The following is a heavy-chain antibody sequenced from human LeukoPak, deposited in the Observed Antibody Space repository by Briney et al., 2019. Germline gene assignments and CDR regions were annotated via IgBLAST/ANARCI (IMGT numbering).Heavy chain of an antibody. V-gene: IGHV4-4*07. Sequence: PSETLSLTCTVSGGSISSYYWSWIRQPAGKGLEWIGRIYTSGSTNYNPSLKSRVTMSVDTSKNQFSLKLSSVTAADTAVCYCARVETDEWEQYYFDYWGQGTLVTVSS. D-gene: IGHD1-26*01. CDR3: ARVETDEWEQYYFDY. CDR2: IYTSGST. J-gene: IGHJ4*02. CDR1: GGSISSYY.